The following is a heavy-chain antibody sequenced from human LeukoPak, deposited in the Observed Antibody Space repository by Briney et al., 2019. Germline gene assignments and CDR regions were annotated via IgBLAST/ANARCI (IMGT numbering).Heavy chain of an antibody. Sequence: PSETLSLTCAVYGGSFSGYYWSWIRQPPGKGLEWIGEINHSGSTNYNPSLKSRVTISVDTSKNQFSLKLSSVTAADTAVYYCARSSRYGSCDYWGQGTLVTVSS. D-gene: IGHD3-16*01. CDR2: INHSGST. J-gene: IGHJ4*02. V-gene: IGHV4-34*01. CDR3: ARSSRYGSCDY. CDR1: GGSFSGYY.